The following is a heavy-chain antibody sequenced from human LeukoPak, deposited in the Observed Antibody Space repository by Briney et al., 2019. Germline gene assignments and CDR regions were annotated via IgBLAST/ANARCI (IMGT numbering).Heavy chain of an antibody. Sequence: GGSLRLSCAASGFTFSNYGMHWVRQAPGKGLEWVAVISYDGSNKYSADSVKGRFTISRDNSKNTLYLQMESLRVEDTAVYYCAKGEADTATVIHYYYYGMDVWGQGTTVTVSS. J-gene: IGHJ6*02. CDR3: AKGEADTATVIHYYYYGMDV. D-gene: IGHD5-18*01. CDR2: ISYDGSNK. CDR1: GFTFSNYG. V-gene: IGHV3-30*18.